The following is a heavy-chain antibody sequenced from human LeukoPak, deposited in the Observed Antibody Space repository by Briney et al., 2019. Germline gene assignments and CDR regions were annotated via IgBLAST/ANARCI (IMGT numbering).Heavy chain of an antibody. CDR2: IIPILGIA. J-gene: IGHJ5*02. V-gene: IGHV1-69*04. Sequence: ASVKVSWKASGGTFSSYAISWVRQAPGQGLEWMGRIIPILGIANYAQKFQGRVTITADKSTSTAYMELSSLRSEDTAVYYCARVGGYSYGYVWFDPWGQGTLVTVSS. D-gene: IGHD5-18*01. CDR3: ARVGGYSYGYVWFDP. CDR1: GGTFSSYA.